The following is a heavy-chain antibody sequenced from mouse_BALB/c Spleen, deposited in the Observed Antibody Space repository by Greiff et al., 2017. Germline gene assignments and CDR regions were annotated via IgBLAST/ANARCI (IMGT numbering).Heavy chain of an antibody. Sequence: VQLKESGPGLVKPSQSLSLTCTVTGYSITSDYAWNWIRQFPGNKLEWMGYISYSGSTSYNPSLKSRISITRDTSKNQFFLQLNSVTTEDTATYYCARRTTAYYYAMDYWGQGTSVTVSS. J-gene: IGHJ4*01. V-gene: IGHV3-2*02. CDR3: ARRTTAYYYAMDY. CDR1: GYSITSDYA. CDR2: ISYSGST. D-gene: IGHD1-2*01.